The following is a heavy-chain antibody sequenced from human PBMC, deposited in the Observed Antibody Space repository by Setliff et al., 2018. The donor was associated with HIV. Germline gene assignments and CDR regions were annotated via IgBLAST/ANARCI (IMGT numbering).Heavy chain of an antibody. CDR2: IYYSGST. Sequence: PSETLSLTCTVSGGSISSSSSYWGWIRQSPGKGLEWIGSIYYSGSTYYNPSLKSRVTISVDTSKDQFSLKLNSVTAADTAVFYCARHRVITGSFDYWGQGTLVTVSS. CDR1: GGSISSSSSY. J-gene: IGHJ4*02. CDR3: ARHRVITGSFDY. V-gene: IGHV4-39*01. D-gene: IGHD3-10*01.